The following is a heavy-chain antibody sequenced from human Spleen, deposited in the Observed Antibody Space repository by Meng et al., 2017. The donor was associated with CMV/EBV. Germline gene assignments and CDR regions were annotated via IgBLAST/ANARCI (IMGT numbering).Heavy chain of an antibody. D-gene: IGHD6-13*01. CDR2: IIPIFGTA. V-gene: IGHV1-69*05. Sequence: SGYTFTSFGCSWVRQAPGQGLEWMGGIIPIFGTANYAQKFQGRVTITTDESTSTAYMELSSLRSEDTAVYYCARVAAADYVGLQWFDPWGQGTLVTVSS. CDR1: GYTFTSFG. CDR3: ARVAAADYVGLQWFDP. J-gene: IGHJ5*02.